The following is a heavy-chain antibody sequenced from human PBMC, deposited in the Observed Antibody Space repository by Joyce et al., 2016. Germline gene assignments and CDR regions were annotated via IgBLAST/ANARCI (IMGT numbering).Heavy chain of an antibody. J-gene: IGHJ6*02. D-gene: IGHD2-2*01. CDR3: ARDVHVVVTAGYYYGMDV. CDR1: GFTFGTYW. Sequence: EVKLVESGGGLVQPGGSLRLSCEASGFTFGTYWVSWVRQAPGKGLEWVANIKQEGSGKYYVESVKGRFTISRDNAKNSLYLQMNSLRAEDTAVYYCARDVHVVVTAGYYYGMDVWGQGATVTVSS. V-gene: IGHV3-7*01. CDR2: IKQEGSGK.